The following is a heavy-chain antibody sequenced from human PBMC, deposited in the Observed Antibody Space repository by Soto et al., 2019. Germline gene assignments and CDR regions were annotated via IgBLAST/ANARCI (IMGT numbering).Heavy chain of an antibody. CDR3: ANWGGLNFPRLY. D-gene: IGHD3-16*01. CDR1: GGSIYTDDW. Sequence: QVRLQESGPGLVEPSGTLSLTCTVSGGSIYTDDWWTWVRQTPGKGLEWIGKVHQLVGTNYNPSLRSRVTISIDKSKNQFSLELTSVTAADTAVYYCANWGGLNFPRLYWGPGTLVAVSS. CDR2: VHQLVGT. J-gene: IGHJ4*02. V-gene: IGHV4-4*02.